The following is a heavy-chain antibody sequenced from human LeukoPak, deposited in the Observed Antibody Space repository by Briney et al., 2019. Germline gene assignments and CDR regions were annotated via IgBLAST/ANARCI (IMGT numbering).Heavy chain of an antibody. CDR1: GDSISSYF. J-gene: IGHJ4*02. V-gene: IGHV4-59*01. D-gene: IGHD4/OR15-4a*01. CDR2: MHNGVHT. CDR3: AATIKRDYGDTNLDY. Sequence: PSETLSLTCTVPGDSISSYFWSWIRQPTGKGLEWIGYMHNGVHTNYNPSLKSRVTISGETSKNKFSLKLTFVTAADTAIYYCAATIKRDYGDTNLDYWGQGTMVTVSS.